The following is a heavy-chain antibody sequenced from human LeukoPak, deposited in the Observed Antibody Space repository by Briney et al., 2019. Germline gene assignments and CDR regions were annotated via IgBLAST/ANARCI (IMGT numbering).Heavy chain of an antibody. CDR1: GGTFSSYA. CDR3: ARDSRGIYGSYNWFDP. D-gene: IGHD3-16*01. CDR2: IIPIFGTA. V-gene: IGHV1-69*13. J-gene: IGHJ5*02. Sequence: SVKVSCKASGGTFSSYAISWVRQAPGQGLEWMGGIIPIFGTANYAQKFQGRVTITADESTSTAYMELSSLRSEDTAVYYCARDSRGIYGSYNWFDPWGQGTLVTVSS.